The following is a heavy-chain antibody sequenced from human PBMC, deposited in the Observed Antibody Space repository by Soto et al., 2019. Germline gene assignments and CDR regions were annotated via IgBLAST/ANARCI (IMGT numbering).Heavy chain of an antibody. CDR3: ARTDCSSTSCYNYYYYGMDV. V-gene: IGHV1-3*01. D-gene: IGHD2-2*01. CDR1: GYSFTTYG. J-gene: IGHJ6*02. CDR2: INPGNGDT. Sequence: QVQLVQSGTEVKKPGASVKVSCKTSGYSFTTYGLHWVRQAPGQRLEWMGWINPGNGDTKYSQKFQGRVTITRDTSATTAYMELSSLRSEDSAVFYCARTDCSSTSCYNYYYYGMDVWGQGTTVTVSS.